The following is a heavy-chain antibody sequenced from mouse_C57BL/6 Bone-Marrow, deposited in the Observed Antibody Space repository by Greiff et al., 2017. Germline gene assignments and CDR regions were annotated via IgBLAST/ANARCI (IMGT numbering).Heavy chain of an antibody. J-gene: IGHJ2*01. V-gene: IGHV1-4*01. CDR1: GYTFTSYT. D-gene: IGHD1-1*01. CDR3: ARCSTTVVAKDY. CDR2: INPSSGYT. Sequence: VQLQQSGAELARPGASVKMSCKASGYTFTSYTMHWVKQRPGQGLEWIGYINPSSGYTKYNQKFKDKATLTADKSSSTAYMQLSSLTSEDSAVYYCARCSTTVVAKDYWGQGTTLTVSS.